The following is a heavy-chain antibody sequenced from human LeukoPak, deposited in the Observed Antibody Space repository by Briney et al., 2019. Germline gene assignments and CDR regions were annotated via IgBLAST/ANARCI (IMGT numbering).Heavy chain of an antibody. V-gene: IGHV1-69*05. CDR1: GGTFSSYA. J-gene: IGHJ3*02. CDR3: ARPGVVTAHAFDI. D-gene: IGHD4-23*01. CDR2: IIPIFGTA. Sequence: SVKVSCKASGGTFSSYAISWVRQAPGQGLEWMGRIIPIFGTANYAQKFQGRGTITTDEATSTAYMELSSLRSEDTAVYYCARPGVVTAHAFDIWGQGTMVTVSS.